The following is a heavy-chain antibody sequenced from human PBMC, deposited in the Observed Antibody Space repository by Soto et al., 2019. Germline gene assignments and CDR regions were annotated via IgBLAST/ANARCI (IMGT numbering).Heavy chain of an antibody. CDR2: IYYSGST. CDR3: ARVSRLGRHVAFDI. J-gene: IGHJ3*02. CDR1: GGSISSGDYY. Sequence: SETLSLTCTVSGGSISSGDYYWIWIRQPPGKGLEWIGYIYYSGSTYYNPSLKSRVTISVDTSKNQLSLKLSSVTAADTAVYYCARVSRLGRHVAFDIWGQGTMVTVSS. V-gene: IGHV4-30-4*01.